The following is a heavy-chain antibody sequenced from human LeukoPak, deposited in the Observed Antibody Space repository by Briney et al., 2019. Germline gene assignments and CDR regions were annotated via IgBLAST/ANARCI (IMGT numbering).Heavy chain of an antibody. V-gene: IGHV4-39*01. CDR1: GGSISSSSSYY. J-gene: IGHJ1*01. D-gene: IGHD6-13*01. CDR3: ARHLPLHYSSSLGYFQL. CDR2: IYYSGST. Sequence: PSETLSLTCTVSGGSISSSSSYYWGWIRQPPGKELEWIGSIYYSGSTYYNPSLKSRVTISVDTSKNQFSLKLSSVTAADTAVYYCARHLPLHYSSSLGYFQLWGQGTPVTVSS.